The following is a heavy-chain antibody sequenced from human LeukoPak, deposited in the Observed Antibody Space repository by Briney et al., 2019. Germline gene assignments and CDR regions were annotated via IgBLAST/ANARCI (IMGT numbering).Heavy chain of an antibody. CDR2: ISGGGTPT. D-gene: IGHD5-12*01. V-gene: IGHV3-23*01. CDR3: AREWQKDGMDV. CDR1: GFTFSDYA. Sequence: GGSLRLPCVVSGFTFSDYAMSWVRQAPGKGLEWVSAISGGGTPTFYADSVKGRFITSRDNSKNTLYLQMNSLRVEDTAVYYCAREWQKDGMDVWGQGTTVTVSS. J-gene: IGHJ6*02.